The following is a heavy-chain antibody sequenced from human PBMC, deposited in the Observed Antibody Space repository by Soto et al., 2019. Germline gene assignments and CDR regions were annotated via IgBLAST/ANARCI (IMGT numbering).Heavy chain of an antibody. Sequence: ASVKVSFKASGYTFTSYGISWVRQAPGQGLEWMGWISAYNGSTNYAQKLQGRVTMTTDTSTSTAYMELRSLRSDDTAVYYCARDNLAAPGNWFDPWGQGTLVTVSS. D-gene: IGHD6-6*01. J-gene: IGHJ5*02. V-gene: IGHV1-18*01. CDR1: GYTFTSYG. CDR2: ISAYNGST. CDR3: ARDNLAAPGNWFDP.